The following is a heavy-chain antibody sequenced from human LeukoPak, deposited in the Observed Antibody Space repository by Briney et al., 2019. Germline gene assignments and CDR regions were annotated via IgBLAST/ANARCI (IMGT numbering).Heavy chain of an antibody. D-gene: IGHD1-26*01. CDR3: AGDDEGGSDCYGGLGY. J-gene: IGHJ4*02. CDR2: IIPIFGTA. V-gene: IGHV1-69*13. Sequence: ASVKVSCKASGGTFLTYSTITVGQPPGQGLEWMGGIIPIFGTANYAQKFQGRVTITADQSTSTAYMELSRLRSEDTGVDYCAGDDEGGSDCYGGLGYWGPRTLVTVSS. CDR1: GGTFLTYS.